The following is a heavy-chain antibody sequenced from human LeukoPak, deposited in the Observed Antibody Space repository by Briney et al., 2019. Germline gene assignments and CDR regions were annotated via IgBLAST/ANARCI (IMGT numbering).Heavy chain of an antibody. CDR3: ARGIAVAGTPHYGMDV. J-gene: IGHJ6*02. CDR1: GGSISSGGYS. Sequence: PSETLSLTCAVSGGSISSGGYSWSWIRQPPGKGLEWIGYIYHSGSTYYNPSLKSRVTISVDRSKNQFSLKLSSVTAADTAVYYCARGIAVAGTPHYGMDVWGQGTTVTVSS. D-gene: IGHD6-19*01. CDR2: IYHSGST. V-gene: IGHV4-30-2*01.